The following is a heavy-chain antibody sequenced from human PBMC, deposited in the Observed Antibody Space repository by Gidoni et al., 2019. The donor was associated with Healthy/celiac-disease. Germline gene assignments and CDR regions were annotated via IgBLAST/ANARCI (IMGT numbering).Heavy chain of an antibody. Sequence: QVQLVDSGGGVVQPGRSLRLSCAASGFTFRSYARHWVRQAPGKGLECVSVISYDGSNRYYSDSVKGRFTISRDNSNNTLYLQMNSLRAEDTAVYYCALLWFGELTQDAFDIWGQWTMVTVSS. V-gene: IGHV3-30*04. CDR1: GFTFRSYA. D-gene: IGHD3-10*01. J-gene: IGHJ3*02. CDR3: ALLWFGELTQDAFDI. CDR2: ISYDGSNR.